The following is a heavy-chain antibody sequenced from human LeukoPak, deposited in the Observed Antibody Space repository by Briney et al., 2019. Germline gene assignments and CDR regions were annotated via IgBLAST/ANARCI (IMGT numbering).Heavy chain of an antibody. CDR1: GFTFSSYS. V-gene: IGHV3-21*01. CDR2: ISSSSSYI. J-gene: IGHJ6*03. D-gene: IGHD4-17*01. Sequence: PGGSLRLSCAASGFTFSSYSMNWVRQAPGKGLEWVSSISSSSSYIYYADSVKGRFTISRDNAKNSLNLQMNSLRAEDTAVYYCARFGDYDDYYYMDVWGKGTTVTVSS. CDR3: ARFGDYDDYYYMDV.